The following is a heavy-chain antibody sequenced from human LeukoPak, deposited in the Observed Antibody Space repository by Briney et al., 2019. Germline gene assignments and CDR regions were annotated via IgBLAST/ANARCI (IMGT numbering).Heavy chain of an antibody. CDR3: TRTRFDP. CDR1: GFTFTNHG. CDR2: IKQDGSEK. Sequence: PGGSLRLSCAASGFTFTNHGLHWVRQAPGKGLEWVANIKQDGSEKYYVDSVKGRFTISRDNAKNSLFLQMNSLRAEDTAVYYCTRTRFDPWGQGTLVTVSS. V-gene: IGHV3-7*03. J-gene: IGHJ5*02.